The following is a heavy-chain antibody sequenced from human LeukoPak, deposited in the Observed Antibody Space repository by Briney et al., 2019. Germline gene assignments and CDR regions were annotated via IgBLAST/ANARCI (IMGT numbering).Heavy chain of an antibody. Sequence: GASVKVSCKASGYTFSSYDINWVRQATGQGLEWMGWMNPNSGNTGYAQKFQGRVTMTRNTSISTAYTELSSLRSEDTAMYYCARGRNQRDLRLLLYWGQGTLVTVSS. V-gene: IGHV1-8*01. J-gene: IGHJ4*02. CDR1: GYTFSSYD. CDR2: MNPNSGNT. D-gene: IGHD1-14*01. CDR3: ARGRNQRDLRLLLY.